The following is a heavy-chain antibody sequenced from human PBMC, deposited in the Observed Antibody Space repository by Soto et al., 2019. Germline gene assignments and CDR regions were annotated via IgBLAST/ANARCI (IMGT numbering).Heavy chain of an antibody. Sequence: ESGGGVVQPGRSLRLSCVASGFTFSSYGMHWVRQAPGKGLEWVAVIWYDGSNKYYADSVKGRFTISRDNSKNTLYLQMNSLRAEDTAVYYCARTLNTKIKIAVAGPYFDYWGQGTLVTVSS. CDR2: IWYDGSNK. J-gene: IGHJ4*02. V-gene: IGHV3-33*01. CDR3: ARTLNTKIKIAVAGPYFDY. CDR1: GFTFSSYG. D-gene: IGHD6-19*01.